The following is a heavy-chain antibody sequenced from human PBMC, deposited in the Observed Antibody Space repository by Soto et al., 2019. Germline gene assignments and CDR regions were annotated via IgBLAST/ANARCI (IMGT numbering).Heavy chain of an antibody. CDR3: ARGGFSGSGSFIQGDY. CDR1: GFTFSSYW. CDR2: IKSDGSNI. V-gene: IGHV3-74*01. Sequence: EVQLVESGGGLVQPGGSLRLSCAASGFTFSSYWMHWVRQAPGKGLVWVSRIKSDGSNINYADSVKGRFTISRDNAKKTVYLQMNSLRAEDTAIYYCARGGFSGSGSFIQGDYWGQGTLVTVSS. J-gene: IGHJ4*02. D-gene: IGHD3-10*01.